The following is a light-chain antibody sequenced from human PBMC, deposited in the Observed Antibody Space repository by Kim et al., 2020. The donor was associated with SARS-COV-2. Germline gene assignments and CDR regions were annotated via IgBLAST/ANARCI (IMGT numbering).Light chain of an antibody. CDR3: SSYTSSSLYV. Sequence: QSALTQPRSVSGSPGQSITISCTGTSSDVGGYDYVSWYQQRPGEAPKVMIYDVSNRPSGVSDRFSGSKSGNTASLTISGLQAEDEADYYCSSYTSSSLYVFGTGTKVTVL. CDR1: SSDVGGYDY. CDR2: DVS. V-gene: IGLV2-14*01. J-gene: IGLJ1*01.